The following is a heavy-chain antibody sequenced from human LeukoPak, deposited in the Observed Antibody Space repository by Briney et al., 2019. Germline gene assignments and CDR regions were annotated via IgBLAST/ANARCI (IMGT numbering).Heavy chain of an antibody. J-gene: IGHJ5*02. V-gene: IGHV4-30-2*01. D-gene: IGHD2-8*01. CDR3: ARVGVGWVNWFDP. CDR1: GGSISSGGYY. Sequence: SETLSLTCNVSGGSISSGGYYWSWIRQPPGKGLEWIGYIYHSGSTYYNPSLKSRVTISVDRSKNQFSLKLSSVTAADTAVYYCARVGVGWVNWFDPWGQGTLVTVSS. CDR2: IYHSGST.